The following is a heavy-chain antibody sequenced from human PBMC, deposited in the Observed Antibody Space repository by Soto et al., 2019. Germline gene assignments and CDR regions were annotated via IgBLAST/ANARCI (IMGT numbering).Heavy chain of an antibody. Sequence: QVQLVQSGAEVKKPGASVKVSCKASGYTFTSYDINWVRQATGQGLEWMGWMNPNSGNTGYAQKFQGRVTMTMNTSISTAYMELSSLRSEDTAVYYCAGAGSSSSARRLDYWGQGTLVTVSS. J-gene: IGHJ4*02. CDR1: GYTFTSYD. CDR2: MNPNSGNT. D-gene: IGHD6-6*01. CDR3: AGAGSSSSARRLDY. V-gene: IGHV1-8*01.